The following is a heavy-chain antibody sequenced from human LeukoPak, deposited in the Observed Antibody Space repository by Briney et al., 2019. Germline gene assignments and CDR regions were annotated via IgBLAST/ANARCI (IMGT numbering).Heavy chain of an antibody. CDR2: INHSGSP. CDR3: ARRPILRYCSGGSCYSNFDY. J-gene: IGHJ4*02. V-gene: IGHV4-34*01. D-gene: IGHD2-15*01. CDR1: GGSFSDYY. Sequence: SETLSLTCAVYGGSFSDYYWTWIRQPPGKGLEWIGEINHSGSPNNNPSLKSRVSISFDTSKNQFSLKLTSVTAADTAVYYCARRPILRYCSGGSCYSNFDYWGQGTLVTVSS.